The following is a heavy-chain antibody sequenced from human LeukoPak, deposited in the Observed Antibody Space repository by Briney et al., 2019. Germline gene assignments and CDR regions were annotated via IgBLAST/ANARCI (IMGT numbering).Heavy chain of an antibody. J-gene: IGHJ4*02. CDR2: ISSSSSYI. CDR1: GFTFSTYT. V-gene: IGHV3-21*01. CDR3: ARDALAAGFRLEWYYFDY. Sequence: GGSLRLSCAASGFTFSTYTMNWVRQAPGKGLEWVSSISSSSSYIYYADSVKGRFTISRDKAKNSLYLQMNSLRAEDTAVYYCARDALAAGFRLEWYYFDYWGQGTLVAVSS. D-gene: IGHD5-24*01.